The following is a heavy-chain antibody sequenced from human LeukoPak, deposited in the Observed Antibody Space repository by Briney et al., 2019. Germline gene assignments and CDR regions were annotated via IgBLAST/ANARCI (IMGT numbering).Heavy chain of an antibody. J-gene: IGHJ4*02. CDR2: IIPIFGTA. CDR1: GGTFSSYA. V-gene: IGHV1-69*06. Sequence: SVKVSCKASGGTFSSYAISWVRQAPGQGLEWMGGIIPIFGTANYAQKFQGRVTITADKSTSTAYMELSSLRSEDTAVYYCARAGAAGSLPVDYWGQGTLVTVSS. CDR3: ARAGAAGSLPVDY. D-gene: IGHD6-13*01.